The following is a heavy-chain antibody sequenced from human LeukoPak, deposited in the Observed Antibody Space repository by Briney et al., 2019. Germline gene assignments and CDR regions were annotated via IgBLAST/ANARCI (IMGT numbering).Heavy chain of an antibody. D-gene: IGHD3-10*01. CDR1: GYTFTGYY. CDR3: ATITMVRGVIHSAPFDP. Sequence: ASVKVSCKASGYTFTGYYMHWVRQAPGQGLEWMGWINPNSGGTNYAQKFQGRVTMTEDTSTDTAYMELSSLRSEDTAVYYCATITMVRGVIHSAPFDPWGQGTLVTVSS. V-gene: IGHV1-2*02. J-gene: IGHJ5*02. CDR2: INPNSGGT.